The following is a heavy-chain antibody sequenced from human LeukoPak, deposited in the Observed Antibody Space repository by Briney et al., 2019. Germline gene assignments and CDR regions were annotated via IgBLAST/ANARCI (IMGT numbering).Heavy chain of an antibody. J-gene: IGHJ3*02. CDR1: GGSISSSSYY. CDR3: ARRVRYYYDSSGYFGI. Sequence: SETLSLTCTVSGGSISSSSYYWGWIRQPPGKGLEWIGSIYYSGSTYYNPSLKSRVTTSVDTSKNQFSLKLSSVTAADTAVYYCARRVRYYYDSSGYFGIWGQGTMVTVSS. CDR2: IYYSGST. D-gene: IGHD3-22*01. V-gene: IGHV4-39*01.